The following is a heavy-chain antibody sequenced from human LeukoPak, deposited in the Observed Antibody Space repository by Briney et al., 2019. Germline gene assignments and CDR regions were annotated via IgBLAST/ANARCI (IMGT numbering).Heavy chain of an antibody. CDR3: ATADAEEMATNYYYYYGMDV. CDR1: GGSFSGYY. V-gene: IGHV4-34*01. Sequence: SETLSLTCAVYGGSFSGYYRSWIRQPPGKGLEWIGEINHSGSTNYNPSLKSRVTISVDTSKNQFSLKLSSVTAADTAVYYCATADAEEMATNYYYYYGMDVWGQGTTVTVSS. D-gene: IGHD5-24*01. CDR2: INHSGST. J-gene: IGHJ6*02.